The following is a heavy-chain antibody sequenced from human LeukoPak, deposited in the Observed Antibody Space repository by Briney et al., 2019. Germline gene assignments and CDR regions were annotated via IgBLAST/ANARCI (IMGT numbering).Heavy chain of an antibody. CDR3: ARDRFFALLWFGELFS. Sequence: GGSLRLSCAASGFTFSSFAMSWVRQAPGKGLEWVANIKQDGSEKYYVDSVKGRFTISRDNAKNSLYLQMNSLRAEDTAVYYCARDRFFALLWFGELFSWGQGTLVTVSS. CDR2: IKQDGSEK. V-gene: IGHV3-7*01. J-gene: IGHJ5*02. CDR1: GFTFSSFA. D-gene: IGHD3-10*01.